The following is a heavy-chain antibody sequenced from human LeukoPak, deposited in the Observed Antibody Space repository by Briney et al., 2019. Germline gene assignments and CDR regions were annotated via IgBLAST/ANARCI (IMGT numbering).Heavy chain of an antibody. CDR1: GYRFTNYW. J-gene: IGHJ3*02. D-gene: IGHD3-22*01. V-gene: IGHV5-51*01. CDR2: IYPGDSDT. CDR3: ARPPRDDSSAYYSAFDI. Sequence: GESLKISCKGSGYRFTNYWIGWVRQLPGKGLEWMGIIYPGDSDTRYSPSFQGQVTTSADKSISTAYLQWSSLKASDTAMYYCARPPRDDSSAYYSAFDIWGQGTMVTVSS.